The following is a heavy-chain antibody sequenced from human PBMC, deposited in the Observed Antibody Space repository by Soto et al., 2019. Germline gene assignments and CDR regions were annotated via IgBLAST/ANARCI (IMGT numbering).Heavy chain of an antibody. CDR3: ARNPQTYYYGSGSSYNWFDP. J-gene: IGHJ5*02. CDR1: GFTSSSYS. D-gene: IGHD3-10*01. CDR2: ISSSSSYI. Sequence: GGCLRLSCAASGFTSSSYSVNWVRQAPGKGLGWVSSISSSSSYIYYADSVKGRFTISRDNAKNSLYLQMNSLRAEDTAVYYCARNPQTYYYGSGSSYNWFDPRGQGTLVTVSS. V-gene: IGHV3-21*01.